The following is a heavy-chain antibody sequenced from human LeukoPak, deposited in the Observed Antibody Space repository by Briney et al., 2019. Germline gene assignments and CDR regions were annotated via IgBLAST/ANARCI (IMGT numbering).Heavy chain of an antibody. CDR2: ISGRCGST. CDR1: GFTFSSYA. Sequence: QPGGSLRLSCAASGFTFSSYAMSWVRQAPGKGLEWVSTISGRCGSTDYAVSVKGRVTLSRDNSKGTLFLQVTSVRADDPAVYYFAKFHSPGRVTRFYWYFDLWGRGSLDTDCS. V-gene: IGHV3-23*01. J-gene: IGHJ2*01. D-gene: IGHD2-21*02. CDR3: AKFHSPGRVTRFYWYFDL.